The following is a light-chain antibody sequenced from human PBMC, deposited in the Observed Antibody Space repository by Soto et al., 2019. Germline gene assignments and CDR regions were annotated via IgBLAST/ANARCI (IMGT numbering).Light chain of an antibody. CDR3: QQYNNWPPQIT. CDR2: HAS. CDR1: QSVSRY. V-gene: IGKV3-11*01. Sequence: EIVLTQSPATLSLSPGERATLSCRASQSVSRYLAWYQQKPGQAPRLLIYHASNRATGIPARFSGSGSGTDFTLTISSLEPEDFAIYYCQQYNNWPPQITFGQGTRLEIK. J-gene: IGKJ5*01.